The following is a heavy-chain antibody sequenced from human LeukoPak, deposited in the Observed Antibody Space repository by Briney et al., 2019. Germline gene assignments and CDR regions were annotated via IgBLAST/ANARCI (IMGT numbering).Heavy chain of an antibody. CDR2: MNPNIGNT. J-gene: IGHJ4*02. Sequence: ASVKVSCKASGYTFTSYDISWVRQATGQGLEWLGWMNPNIGNTGYAQKFQGRVTMTRNTSISTAYMELSSLRSEDMAVYFCARRSGYYDSSGHFDYWGQGTLVSVSS. D-gene: IGHD3-22*01. CDR3: ARRSGYYDSSGHFDY. V-gene: IGHV1-8*01. CDR1: GYTFTSYD.